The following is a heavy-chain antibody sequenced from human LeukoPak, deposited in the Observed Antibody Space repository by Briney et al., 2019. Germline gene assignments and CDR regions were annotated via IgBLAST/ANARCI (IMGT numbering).Heavy chain of an antibody. CDR3: ARSIIGTRSKFDY. CDR2: ISYSGST. D-gene: IGHD1/OR15-1a*01. Sequence: KPSETLSLTCAVSGGSISTYYWSWIRQPPGKGLEWIGYISYSGSTNYNPSLKSRVTISLDTSKNQLALKLSSVTAADTAVYYCARSIIGTRSKFDYWGQGTLVTVSS. CDR1: GGSISTYY. J-gene: IGHJ4*02. V-gene: IGHV4-59*08.